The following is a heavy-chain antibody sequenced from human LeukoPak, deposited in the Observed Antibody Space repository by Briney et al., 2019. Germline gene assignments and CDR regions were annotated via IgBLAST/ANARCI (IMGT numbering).Heavy chain of an antibody. J-gene: IGHJ4*02. CDR1: GFTFSSSP. CDR3: VKPQYSSGWLGY. Sequence: PGGSLRLSCSASGFTFSSSPMHWVRQAPGKGLEYISAITNDGGSTYSADSVKGRFTISRDNSENTLYLQMISLRPDDTAVYYCVKPQYSSGWLGYWGQGTLVTVSS. CDR2: ITNDGGST. V-gene: IGHV3-64D*06. D-gene: IGHD6-19*01.